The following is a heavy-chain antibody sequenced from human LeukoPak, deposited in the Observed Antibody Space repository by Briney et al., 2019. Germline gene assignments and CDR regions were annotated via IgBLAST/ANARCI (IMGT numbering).Heavy chain of an antibody. Sequence: ASVRVSCKAFGFSFSSYGFSWVRQAPGQGLEWMGWISAYNGKTNYAQKFQGRVTMTTDTSTTTVYMDLRSPRSDDTAVYFCARGGALTSFDSWGQGTLITVSS. CDR3: ARGGALTSFDS. J-gene: IGHJ4*02. CDR2: ISAYNGKT. V-gene: IGHV1-18*01. CDR1: GFSFSSYG. D-gene: IGHD1-26*01.